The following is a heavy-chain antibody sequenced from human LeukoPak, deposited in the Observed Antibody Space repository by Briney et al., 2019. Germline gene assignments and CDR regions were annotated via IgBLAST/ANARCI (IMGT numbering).Heavy chain of an antibody. V-gene: IGHV3-48*03. CDR3: TRNGGGLDY. D-gene: IGHD2-21*01. J-gene: IGHJ4*02. CDR2: TSTSGSTT. CDR1: GFTFSSYE. Sequence: GGSLRLSSAASGFTFSSYEIIWVRQAPGKGLEWISYTSTSGSTTNYADSVKGRFTISRDNAKNSLFLQMNSLRGEDTAVYYCTRNGGGLDYWGQGTLVTVSS.